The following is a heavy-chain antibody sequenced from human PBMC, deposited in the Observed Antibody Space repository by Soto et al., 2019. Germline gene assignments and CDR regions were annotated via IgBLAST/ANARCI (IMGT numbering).Heavy chain of an antibody. V-gene: IGHV4-59*08. D-gene: IGHD7-27*01. CDR2: IYYSAST. CDR1: GGSISSYY. CDR3: AKNWNWGSLVH. J-gene: IGHJ4*02. Sequence: SETLSFTCTVSGGSISSYYWSWIRQPPGKGLEWIGYIYYSASTNYSPSLKSRVTISVDTSKNQFSLKLSSVTAADTAVYYCAKNWNWGSLVHWGQGTLVTVSS.